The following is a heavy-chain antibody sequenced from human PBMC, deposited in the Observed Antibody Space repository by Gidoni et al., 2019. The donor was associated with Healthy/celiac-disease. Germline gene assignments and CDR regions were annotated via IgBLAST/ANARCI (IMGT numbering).Heavy chain of an antibody. CDR2: ISGSGGST. D-gene: IGHD1-1*01. V-gene: IGHV3-23*01. J-gene: IGHJ4*02. Sequence: EVQLLESGGGLVQPGGSLRLSCAASGFTFSSYSMSWVRQAPGKGLEGVSAISGSGGSTYYADSVKGRFTISRDNSKNTLYLQMNSLRAEDTAVYYCAKGRTTGTTGFARGYYFDYWGQGTLVTVSS. CDR1: GFTFSSYS. CDR3: AKGRTTGTTGFARGYYFDY.